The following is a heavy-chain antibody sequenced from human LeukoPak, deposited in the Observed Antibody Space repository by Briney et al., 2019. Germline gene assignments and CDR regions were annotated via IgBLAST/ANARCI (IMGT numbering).Heavy chain of an antibody. D-gene: IGHD3-3*01. V-gene: IGHV3-30*18. J-gene: IGHJ6*02. CDR3: AKGARITIFGVVSDYGLDV. CDR1: GFTFSSYC. CDR2: ISYDGSNK. Sequence: GGSLRLSCAASGFTFSSYCMHWVRQAPGKGLEWVAVISYDGSNKYYADSVKARFTISRDNSKNTLYLQMNSLRAEDTAVYHCAKGARITIFGVVSDYGLDVRGQGTTVTVSS.